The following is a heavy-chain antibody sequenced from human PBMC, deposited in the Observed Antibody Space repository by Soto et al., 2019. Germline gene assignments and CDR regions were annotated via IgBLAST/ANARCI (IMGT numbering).Heavy chain of an antibody. J-gene: IGHJ4*02. CDR1: GFRFDDFA. D-gene: IGHD6-19*01. CDR3: AKETIEVGGPNYFDY. CDR2: IDWNSGST. Sequence: EVQLVESGGGLLQSGRSRRLSCVASGFRFDDFAMHWVRQAPGKGLEWVSSIDWNSGSTAYADSVKGRFTIFRDNARNSLDLQMNSLRTEDTAIYYCAKETIEVGGPNYFDYWGQGALVTVSS. V-gene: IGHV3-9*01.